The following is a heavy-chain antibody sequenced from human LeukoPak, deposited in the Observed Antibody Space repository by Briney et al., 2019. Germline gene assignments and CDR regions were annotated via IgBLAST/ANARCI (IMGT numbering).Heavy chain of an antibody. V-gene: IGHV3-30*03. J-gene: IGHJ1*01. CDR1: GFTFSSYG. D-gene: IGHD5-12*01. Sequence: GRSLRLSCAASGFTFSSYGMHWVRQAPGKGLEWVAVISYDGSNKYYADSVKGRFTISRDNSKNTLYLQMNSLRAEDTAVYYCARGVVATIEDYASEYFQHWGQGTLVTVSS. CDR3: ARGVVATIEDYASEYFQH. CDR2: ISYDGSNK.